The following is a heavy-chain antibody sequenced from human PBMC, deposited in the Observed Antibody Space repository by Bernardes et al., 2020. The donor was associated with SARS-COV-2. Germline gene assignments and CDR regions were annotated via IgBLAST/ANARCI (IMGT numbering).Heavy chain of an antibody. CDR1: GYTFSSYG. J-gene: IGHJ6*02. V-gene: IGHV1-18*01. Sequence: ASVKVSCKASGYTFSSYGVSWVRQAPGQGLEWMGRISAYNGNTNFGQKFQGRITMTTDTSTSTAYMEVRRLRSDDTAVYYCAREAAYSTSPQIMDVWGQGTTVTVSS. D-gene: IGHD6-6*01. CDR2: ISAYNGNT. CDR3: AREAAYSTSPQIMDV.